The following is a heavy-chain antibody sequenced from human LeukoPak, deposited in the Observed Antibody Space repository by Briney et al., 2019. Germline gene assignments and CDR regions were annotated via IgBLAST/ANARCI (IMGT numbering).Heavy chain of an antibody. CDR3: ARLLYSSGWYGGYNWFDP. D-gene: IGHD6-19*01. Sequence: ASVKVSCKASGYTFTGYYMHWVRQAPGQGLEWMGWINPNSGGTNYAQKFQGRVTMTRDTSISTAYMELSRLRSDDTAVYYCARLLYSSGWYGGYNWFDPWGQGTLVTVSS. V-gene: IGHV1-2*02. J-gene: IGHJ5*02. CDR2: INPNSGGT. CDR1: GYTFTGYY.